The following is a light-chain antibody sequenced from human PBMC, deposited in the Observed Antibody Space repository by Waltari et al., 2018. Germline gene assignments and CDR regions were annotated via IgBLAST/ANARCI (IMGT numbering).Light chain of an antibody. V-gene: IGKV1-33*01. Sequence: DIYMTQSPASLSASVGDTVTITCQATQDLRKNLNLFQQKPRQAPQALIFDASNSQAAVPSRFSGSGSGKDFAFTISSLQPEDIGTYYGQQYANLPRPFGGGTRVEIK. CDR2: DAS. CDR3: QQYANLPRP. CDR1: QDLRKN. J-gene: IGKJ4*02.